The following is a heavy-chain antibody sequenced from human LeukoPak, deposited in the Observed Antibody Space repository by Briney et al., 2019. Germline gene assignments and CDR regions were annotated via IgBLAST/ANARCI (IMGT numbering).Heavy chain of an antibody. D-gene: IGHD3-16*01. Sequence: SETLSLTCTVSGYSISSGVYYWTWIRQDPGKGLEWIGYIYYSGNTFYNPALKSRATISVDTSKNQFSLTLSSVTAADTAVYYCARVETTMIRYWGQGTLVAVSS. CDR3: ARVETTMIRY. CDR1: GYSISSGVYY. CDR2: IYYSGNT. V-gene: IGHV4-31*03. J-gene: IGHJ4*02.